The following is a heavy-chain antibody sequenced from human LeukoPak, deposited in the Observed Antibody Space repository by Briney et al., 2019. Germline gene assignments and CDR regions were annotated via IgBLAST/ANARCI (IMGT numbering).Heavy chain of an antibody. CDR3: AKAGSGSGYDAGGHFDY. CDR2: ISSSSSTI. Sequence: GGSLRLSCAASGFTFSSYSMNWVRQAPGKGLEWVSYISSSSSTIYYADSVKGRFTISRDNAKNSLYLQMNSLRAEDTAVYYCAKAGSGSGYDAGGHFDYWGQGTLVTVSS. J-gene: IGHJ4*02. V-gene: IGHV3-48*04. D-gene: IGHD5-12*01. CDR1: GFTFSSYS.